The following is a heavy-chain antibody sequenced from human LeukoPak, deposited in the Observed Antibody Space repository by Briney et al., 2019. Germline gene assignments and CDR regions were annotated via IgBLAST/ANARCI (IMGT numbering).Heavy chain of an antibody. D-gene: IGHD3-3*01. V-gene: IGHV4-31*03. CDR1: GGSISRGVYY. CDR3: ARDRYDLGYMDV. Sequence: PSETLSLTCTVSGGSISRGVYYWSWIRQHPGKGLEWIGYMSSSGSTYYNPSLKSRITTSVDTSKNQFSLNLSSVTAADTAVYYCARDRYDLGYMDVWGKGTTVTVSS. CDR2: MSSSGST. J-gene: IGHJ6*03.